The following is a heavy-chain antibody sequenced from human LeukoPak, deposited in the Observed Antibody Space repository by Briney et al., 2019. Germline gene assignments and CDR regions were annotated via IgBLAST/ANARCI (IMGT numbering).Heavy chain of an antibody. J-gene: IGHJ3*02. V-gene: IGHV3-23*01. CDR1: GFTFSTYA. CDR2: ISTSGGGT. CDR3: AKGRNGDNVAEASDI. D-gene: IGHD4-17*01. Sequence: GGSLRLSCAASGFTFSTYAMNWVRQAPGKGLEWVSAISTSGGGTYYADSMKGRFTISRDNSKNTLYLQMSGLRGEDTAVYYCAKGRNGDNVAEASDIWGQGTMVTVSS.